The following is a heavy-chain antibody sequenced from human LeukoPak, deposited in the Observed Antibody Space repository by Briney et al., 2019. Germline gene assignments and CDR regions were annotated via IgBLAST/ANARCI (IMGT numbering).Heavy chain of an antibody. Sequence: SQTLSLTCTVSGGSISSGDYYWSWIRQPPGKGQEWIGYIYYSGSTYYNPSLKSRVTISVDTSKNQFSLKLSSVTAADTAVYYCARVAWDLLFDYWGQGTLVTVSS. CDR1: GGSISSGDYY. CDR3: ARVAWDLLFDY. V-gene: IGHV4-30-4*08. J-gene: IGHJ4*02. D-gene: IGHD1-26*01. CDR2: IYYSGST.